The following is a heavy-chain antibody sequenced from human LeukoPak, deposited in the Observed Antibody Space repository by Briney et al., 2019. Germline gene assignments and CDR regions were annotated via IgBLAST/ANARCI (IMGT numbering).Heavy chain of an antibody. J-gene: IGHJ4*02. CDR3: ARRAHDSSGYYYTY. D-gene: IGHD3-22*01. Sequence: SETLSLTCTDSGGSLSSYYWSWIRQPPGKGLEWIGYIYYSGSTNYNPSLKSRVTISVDTSKNQFSLKLSSVTAADTAVYYCARRAHDSSGYYYTYWGQGTLVTVSS. V-gene: IGHV4-59*08. CDR1: GGSLSSYY. CDR2: IYYSGST.